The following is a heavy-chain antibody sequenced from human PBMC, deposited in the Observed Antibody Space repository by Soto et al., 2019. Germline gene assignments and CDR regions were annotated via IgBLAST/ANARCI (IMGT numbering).Heavy chain of an antibody. J-gene: IGHJ6*02. CDR2: IVVGSGNT. Sequence: SVKVSCKASGFTFTSSAVQWVRQARGQRLEWIGWIVVGSGNTNYAQKFQGRVTMTRDTSISTAYMELSRLRSDDTAVYYCARDGLWFGEGYYYYGMDVWGQGTTVTVS. V-gene: IGHV1-58*01. CDR1: GFTFTSSA. CDR3: ARDGLWFGEGYYYYGMDV. D-gene: IGHD3-10*01.